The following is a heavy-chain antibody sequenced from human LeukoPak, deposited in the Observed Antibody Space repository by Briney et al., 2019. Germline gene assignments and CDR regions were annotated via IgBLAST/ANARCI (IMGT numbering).Heavy chain of an antibody. Sequence: SETLSLTCTVSGGSISSYYWSWIRQPPGEGLEWIGYIYYSGSTNYNPSLKSRVTISVDTSKNQFSLKLSSVTAADTAVYYCARAIYGSGRYDAFDIWGQGTMVTVSS. J-gene: IGHJ3*02. V-gene: IGHV4-59*01. CDR1: GGSISSYY. CDR2: IYYSGST. CDR3: ARAIYGSGRYDAFDI. D-gene: IGHD3-10*01.